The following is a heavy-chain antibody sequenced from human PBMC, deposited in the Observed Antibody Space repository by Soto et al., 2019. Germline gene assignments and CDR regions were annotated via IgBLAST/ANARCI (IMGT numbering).Heavy chain of an antibody. D-gene: IGHD3-9*01. Sequence: GPTLVNPKQTLTLTCSFSGFSLSTSGMCVSWIRQPPGKALEWFALIDWDDDKYYSTSLKTRLTISKDTSKNQVVLTMTNMDPVDTATYYCARIEARTGYYFPDYWGQGTLVNVSS. J-gene: IGHJ4*02. V-gene: IGHV2-70*01. CDR1: GFSLSTSGMC. CDR2: IDWDDDK. CDR3: ARIEARTGYYFPDY.